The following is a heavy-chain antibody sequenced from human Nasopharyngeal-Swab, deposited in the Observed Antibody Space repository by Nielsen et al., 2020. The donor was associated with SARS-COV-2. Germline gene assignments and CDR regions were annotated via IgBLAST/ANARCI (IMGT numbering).Heavy chain of an antibody. CDR2: INPGGGRA. CDR3: ARGGDPREVVAATDCFDP. D-gene: IGHD2-15*01. J-gene: IGHJ5*02. Sequence: WVRQAPGQGLEWMGIINPGGGRARYSQNFQGRVTMTRDPSTSTVYMKLSSLRSEDTSVYYCARGGDPREVVAATDCFDPWGQGTLVTVSS. V-gene: IGHV1-46*01.